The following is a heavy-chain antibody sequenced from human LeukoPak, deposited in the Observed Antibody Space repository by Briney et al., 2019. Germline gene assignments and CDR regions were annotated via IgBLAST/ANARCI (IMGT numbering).Heavy chain of an antibody. Sequence: GGSLRLSCAASGFTFDDYAMHWVRQAPGKGLEWVSGISWNSGSIAYADSVKGRFTISRDNAKNSLYLQMNSLRAEDTALYYCAKGRVGYGDQGATDNGGQGPRATVSS. CDR1: GFTFDDYA. J-gene: IGHJ4*02. CDR3: AKGRVGYGDQGATDN. V-gene: IGHV3-9*01. CDR2: ISWNSGSI. D-gene: IGHD4-17*01.